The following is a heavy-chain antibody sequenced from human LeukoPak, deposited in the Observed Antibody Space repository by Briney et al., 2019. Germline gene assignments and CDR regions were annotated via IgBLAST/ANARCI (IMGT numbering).Heavy chain of an antibody. J-gene: IGHJ6*02. CDR1: GYTFTGYY. CDR3: ASGFYSNYDDYYYYGMDV. Sequence: ASVKVSCKASGYTFTGYYMHWVRQAPGQGLEWMGWINPNSGGTNYAQKFQGRVTMTRDTSISTAYMELSRLRSDDTAVYYCASGFYSNYDDYYYYGMDVWGQGTTVTVSS. V-gene: IGHV1-2*02. CDR2: INPNSGGT. D-gene: IGHD4-11*01.